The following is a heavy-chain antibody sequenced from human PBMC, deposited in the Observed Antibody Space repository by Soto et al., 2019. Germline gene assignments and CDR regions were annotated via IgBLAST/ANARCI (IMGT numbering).Heavy chain of an antibody. V-gene: IGHV2-5*02. CDR2: IYWDDDK. CDR1: GFSLSSTRMA. D-gene: IGHD6-19*01. CDR3: AHIVVAGLGYYFDY. Sequence: QITLKESGPTLVKPTQTLTLTCTFSGFSLSSTRMAVGWIRQPPGKALEWLALIYWDDDKRYSPFLEGRLTITKDTSKNQVVLTMSNMDPVDTARYYCAHIVVAGLGYYFDYWGQGTLVTVSS. J-gene: IGHJ4*02.